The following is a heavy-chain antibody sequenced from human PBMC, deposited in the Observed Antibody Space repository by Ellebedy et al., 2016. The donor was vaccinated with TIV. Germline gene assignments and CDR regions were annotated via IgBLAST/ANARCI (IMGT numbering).Heavy chain of an antibody. J-gene: IGHJ4*02. D-gene: IGHD5-12*01. CDR2: INAGNGNT. Sequence: ASVKVSCKASGYTFTSYAMHWVRQAPGQRLEWMGWINAGNGNTKYSQKFQGRVTMTEDTSTDTAYMELSSLRSEDTAVYYCATSRSAYDLCYWGQGTLVTVSS. CDR1: GYTFTSYA. V-gene: IGHV1-3*01. CDR3: ATSRSAYDLCY.